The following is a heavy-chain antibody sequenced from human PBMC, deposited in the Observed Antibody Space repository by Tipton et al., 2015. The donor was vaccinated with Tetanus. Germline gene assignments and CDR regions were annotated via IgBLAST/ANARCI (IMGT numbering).Heavy chain of an antibody. CDR3: ARVVAVQDIYWFDP. CDR1: GGSVSSGSYY. V-gene: IGHV4-61*01. CDR2: IYYSGST. D-gene: IGHD2-15*01. Sequence: LRLSCTVSGGSVSSGSYYWSWIRQPPGKGLEWIGYIYYSGSTNYNPSLKSRVTISVDTSKNQFSLKLSSVTAADTAVYYCARVVAVQDIYWFDPWGQGTLVTVSS. J-gene: IGHJ5*02.